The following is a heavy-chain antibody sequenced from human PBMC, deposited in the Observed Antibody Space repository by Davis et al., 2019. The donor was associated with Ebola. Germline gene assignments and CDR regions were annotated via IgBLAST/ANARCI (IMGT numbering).Heavy chain of an antibody. CDR2: MNDRGST. V-gene: IGHV4-4*02. Sequence: SETLSLTCGISGGSIDTGYWWGWVRQAPGKGLEWITEMNDRGSTNNNPSLKSRVTISVDTSKNQFSLKLSSVTAADTAVYYCARAQQLVLYYWGQGNLVTVSS. CDR1: GGSIDTGYW. J-gene: IGHJ4*02. CDR3: ARAQQLVLYY. D-gene: IGHD6-13*01.